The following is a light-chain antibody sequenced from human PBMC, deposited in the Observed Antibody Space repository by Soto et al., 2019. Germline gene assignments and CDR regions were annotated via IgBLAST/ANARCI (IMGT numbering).Light chain of an antibody. Sequence: QSVLTRPPSASGSPGQSVTISCTGTSSDVGGYNYVSWYQQDPGKAPKLMIYEVSKRPSGVPDRFSGSKSGNTASLTVSGLQAEDEADYYCSSYAGSNNLYVFGTGTKVTVL. CDR3: SSYAGSNNLYV. CDR1: SSDVGGYNY. CDR2: EVS. J-gene: IGLJ1*01. V-gene: IGLV2-8*01.